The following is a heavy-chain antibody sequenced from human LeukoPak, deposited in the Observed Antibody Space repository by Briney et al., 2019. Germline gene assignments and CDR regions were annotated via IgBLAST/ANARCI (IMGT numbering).Heavy chain of an antibody. J-gene: IGHJ2*01. V-gene: IGHV3-7*01. D-gene: IGHD7-27*01. CDR2: LKQDGSEK. CDR3: ARNDWGLGSFWYFTL. CDR1: GFTFSHYW. Sequence: GGSLRLSCETSGFTFSHYWMSWVRQAPGRGLEWVAYLKQDGSEKEYVDSVKGRFTISRDNAKNSLFLHLNSLRAEDTAVYFCARNDWGLGSFWYFTLWGRGTLVTVSS.